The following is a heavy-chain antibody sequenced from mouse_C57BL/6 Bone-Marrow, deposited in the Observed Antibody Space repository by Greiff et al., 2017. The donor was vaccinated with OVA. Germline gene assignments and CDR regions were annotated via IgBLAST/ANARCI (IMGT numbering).Heavy chain of an antibody. J-gene: IGHJ4*01. CDR1: GYTFTDYY. CDR2: INPNNGGT. V-gene: IGHV1-18*01. D-gene: IGHD2-4*01. CDR3: ARFDYDSAMDC. Sequence: VQLKQSGPELVKPGASVKIPCKASGYTFTDYYMAWVKQSHGKSLEWIGDINPNNGGTIYNQKFKGKATLTVDKSSSTAYMELRSLTSEDTAVYDCARFDYDSAMDCWGQGTSVTVSS.